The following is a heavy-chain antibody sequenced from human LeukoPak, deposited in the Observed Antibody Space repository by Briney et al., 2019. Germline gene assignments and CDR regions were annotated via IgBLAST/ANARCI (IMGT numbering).Heavy chain of an antibody. CDR1: GFTFNYYA. CDR3: AKVAYSSGWDFDY. CDR2: ISGSGINT. Sequence: GGSLRLSCATSGFTFNYYAMSWVRQAPGKGLEWVSAISGSGINTYYADSVKGRFTISRDNSKNTLYLQMNSLRAGDTAVYYCAKVAYSSGWDFDYWGQGTLVTVSS. J-gene: IGHJ4*02. V-gene: IGHV3-23*01. D-gene: IGHD6-19*01.